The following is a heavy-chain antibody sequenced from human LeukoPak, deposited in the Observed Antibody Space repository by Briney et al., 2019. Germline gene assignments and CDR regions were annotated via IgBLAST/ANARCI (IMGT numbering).Heavy chain of an antibody. V-gene: IGHV3-7*01. CDR2: IREDGSEK. CDR1: GFTFSSSW. J-gene: IGHJ4*02. CDR3: ARDLNWETY. Sequence: TGGSLRLSCAASGFTFSSSWMTWVRQAPGKGLEWVASIREDGSEKTSVDSVKGRFTISRDNAKNSLYLQMNSLRAEDTAVYYCARDLNWETYWGQGTLVTVSS. D-gene: IGHD7-27*01.